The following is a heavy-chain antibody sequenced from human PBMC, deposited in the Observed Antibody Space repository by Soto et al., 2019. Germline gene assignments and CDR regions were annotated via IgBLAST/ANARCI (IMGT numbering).Heavy chain of an antibody. V-gene: IGHV3-23*01. CDR2: ISGSGGST. J-gene: IGHJ4*02. CDR1: GFTFSSYA. CDR3: AKDRRYGNDYGDCFDY. D-gene: IGHD4-17*01. Sequence: PVGSLRLSCAASGFTFSSYAMSWVRQAPGKGLEWVSAISGSGGSTYYADSVKGRFTISRDNSKNTLYLQMNSLRAEDTAVYYCAKDRRYGNDYGDCFDYWGQGTLVTVS.